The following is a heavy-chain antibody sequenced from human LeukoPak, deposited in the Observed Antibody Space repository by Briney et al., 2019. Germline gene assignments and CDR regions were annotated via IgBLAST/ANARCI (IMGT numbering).Heavy chain of an antibody. Sequence: SQTLSLTCAISGDSVSSNSAAWNWIRQSPSRGLEWLGRTYDRSNWYNDYAVSVKSRITINPDTSKNQFSLQLNSVTPEDTAVYYCASGYSYGQQTLFDYWGQGTLVTVSS. CDR3: ASGYSYGQQTLFDY. J-gene: IGHJ4*02. D-gene: IGHD5-18*01. CDR2: TYDRSNWYN. CDR1: GDSVSSNSAA. V-gene: IGHV6-1*01.